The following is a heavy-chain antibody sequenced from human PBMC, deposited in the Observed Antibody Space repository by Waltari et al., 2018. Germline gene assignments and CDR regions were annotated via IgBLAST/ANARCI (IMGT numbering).Heavy chain of an antibody. CDR2: FSPSGAGT. CDR3: APLPGGSGQTFDY. D-gene: IGHD3-10*01. V-gene: IGHV1-46*01. CDR1: GFTFSNYY. Sequence: QFQLVQSGAEVKKPGASVKVSCEASGFTFSNYYVHWVRQAPGQGLEWMALFSPSGAGTRYAEKFQGRVTITADTSTDTSYLELSSLRSDDTAVYYCAPLPGGSGQTFDYWGQGTLLTVSS. J-gene: IGHJ4*02.